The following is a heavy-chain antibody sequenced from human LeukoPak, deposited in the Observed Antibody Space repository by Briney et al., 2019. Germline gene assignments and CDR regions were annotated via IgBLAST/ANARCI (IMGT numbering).Heavy chain of an antibody. Sequence: SVKVSCKASGGTFSSHAISWVRQAPGQGLEWMGRIIPIFGTANYAQKFQGRVTITTDESTSTAYMELSSLRSEDTAVYYCARGPGYCSGGSCYGEFAFDIWGQGTMVTVSS. CDR3: ARGPGYCSGGSCYGEFAFDI. D-gene: IGHD2-15*01. CDR2: IIPIFGTA. J-gene: IGHJ3*02. V-gene: IGHV1-69*05. CDR1: GGTFSSHA.